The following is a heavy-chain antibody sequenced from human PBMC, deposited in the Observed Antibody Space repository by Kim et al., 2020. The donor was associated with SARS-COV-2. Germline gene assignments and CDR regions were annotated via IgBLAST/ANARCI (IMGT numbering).Heavy chain of an antibody. Sequence: SETLSLTCTVSGGSISSSNYYWGWIRQPPGKGLEWIGSIYYSGGTYYNPSLKSRVTVSVDTSKNQVSLKSSSVTAADTAVYYCARVVGVAGIDSWGQGTLVTVSS. CDR2: IYYSGGT. D-gene: IGHD6-19*01. V-gene: IGHV4-39*01. J-gene: IGHJ4*02. CDR1: GGSISSSNYY. CDR3: ARVVGVAGIDS.